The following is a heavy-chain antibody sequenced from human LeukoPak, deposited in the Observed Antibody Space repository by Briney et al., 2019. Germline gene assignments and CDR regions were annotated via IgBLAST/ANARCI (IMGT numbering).Heavy chain of an antibody. CDR2: INMDGTTI. Sequence: GGSLRLSCAASGFTFSSYWMHWVRQGPGKGLEWVSRINMDGTTISYADSVKGRFTISRDNAKNTLYLQMGSLRAEDTAVYYYARVSRGSYHFEYWGQGALVTVSS. CDR1: GFTFSSYW. D-gene: IGHD1-26*01. CDR3: ARVSRGSYHFEY. V-gene: IGHV3-74*01. J-gene: IGHJ4*02.